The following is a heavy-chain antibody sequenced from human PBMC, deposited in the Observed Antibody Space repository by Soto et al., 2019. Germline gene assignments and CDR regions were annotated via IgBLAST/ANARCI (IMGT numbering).Heavy chain of an antibody. J-gene: IGHJ5*02. CDR3: ARGSERKITIFVGWFDP. D-gene: IGHD3-3*01. CDR1: GGSFSGYY. V-gene: IGHV4-34*01. CDR2: INHSGST. Sequence: SETLSLTCAVYGGSFSGYYWSWIRQPPGKGLEWIGEINHSGSTNYNPSLKSRVTISVDTSKNQFSLKLSSVTAADAAVYYCARGSERKITIFVGWFDPWGQGTLVTVSS.